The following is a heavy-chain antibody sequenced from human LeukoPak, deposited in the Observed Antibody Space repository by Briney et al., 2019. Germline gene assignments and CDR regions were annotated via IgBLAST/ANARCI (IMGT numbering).Heavy chain of an antibody. D-gene: IGHD3-10*01. Sequence: SQTLSLTCTVSGGSISSGGYYWSWIRQHPGKGLEWIGYIYYSGSTTYNPSLKSRVTMSVDTSKNQFSLKLSSVTAADTAVYYCARDVGPPRGFDYWGQGTLVAVSS. J-gene: IGHJ4*02. CDR3: ARDVGPPRGFDY. CDR1: GGSISSGGYY. V-gene: IGHV4-31*03. CDR2: IYYSGST.